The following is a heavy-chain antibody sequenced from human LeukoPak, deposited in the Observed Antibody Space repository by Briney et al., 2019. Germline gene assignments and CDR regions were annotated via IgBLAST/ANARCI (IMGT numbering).Heavy chain of an antibody. D-gene: IGHD6-13*01. CDR2: IKQDGSEK. CDR1: GFTFSSYW. CDR3: ARGTIAAAGYYYFDY. V-gene: IGHV3-7*04. J-gene: IGHJ4*02. Sequence: GGSLRLSCAASGFTFSSYWMSWVRQAPGRGPEWVANIKQDGSEKYYVDSVKGRFTISRDNAKNSLYLQMNSLRAEDTAVYYCARGTIAAAGYYYFDYWGQGTQVTVSS.